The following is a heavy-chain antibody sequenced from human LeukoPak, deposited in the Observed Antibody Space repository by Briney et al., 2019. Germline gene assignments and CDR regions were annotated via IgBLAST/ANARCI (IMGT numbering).Heavy chain of an antibody. CDR1: GFTFADYG. Sequence: PGGSLRLSCAASGFTFADYGMSGVRQVPGKGLGWVLGINWNGGGTAYADSVNGRFTTSRDNSTNTLYLQMNSLRAEDAAVYYCASGARRTSSLAYWGQGTLVTVSS. V-gene: IGHV3-20*04. D-gene: IGHD2-2*01. J-gene: IGHJ4*02. CDR2: INWNGGGT. CDR3: ASGARRTSSLAY.